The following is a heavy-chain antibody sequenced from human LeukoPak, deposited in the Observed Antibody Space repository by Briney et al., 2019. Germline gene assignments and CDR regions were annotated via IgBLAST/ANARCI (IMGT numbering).Heavy chain of an antibody. CDR2: ISWNSGSI. CDR1: GFTFDDYA. Sequence: PGRSLRLSCAASGFTFDDYAMHWVRQVPGKGLEWVSDISWNSGSIGYADSVKGRFTISRGNAKNSLYLQMNSLRAEDTALYYCAKDQDYGSGMMDVWGQGTTVIVSS. D-gene: IGHD3-10*01. CDR3: AKDQDYGSGMMDV. J-gene: IGHJ6*02. V-gene: IGHV3-9*01.